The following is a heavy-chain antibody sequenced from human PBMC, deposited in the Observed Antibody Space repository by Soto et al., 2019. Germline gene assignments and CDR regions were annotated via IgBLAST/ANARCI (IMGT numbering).Heavy chain of an antibody. D-gene: IGHD1-7*01. J-gene: IGHJ4*02. CDR1: GYTFTSYG. CDR2: ISAYNGNT. Sequence: ASVKVFCKASGYTFTSYGISWVRQAPGQGREWMGWISAYNGNTNYAQKLQGRVTMTTDTSPSTAYMELRSLRSDDTAVYYCLITGTAGYFDYWGQGTLVTVSS. CDR3: LITGTAGYFDY. V-gene: IGHV1-18*04.